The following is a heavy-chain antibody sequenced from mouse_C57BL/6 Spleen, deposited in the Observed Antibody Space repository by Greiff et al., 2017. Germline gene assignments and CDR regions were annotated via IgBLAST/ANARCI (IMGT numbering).Heavy chain of an antibody. D-gene: IGHD5-1*01. CDR1: GYTFTSYW. CDR2: IDPSDSYT. Sequence: QVQLKQPGAELVKPGASVKLSCKASGYTFTSYWMQWVKQRPGQGLEWIGEIDPSDSYTNYNQKFKGKATLTVDTSSSTAYMQLSSLTSEDSAVYYCACSTPAMSYWGQGTSVTVSS. CDR3: ACSTPAMSY. J-gene: IGHJ4*01. V-gene: IGHV1-50*01.